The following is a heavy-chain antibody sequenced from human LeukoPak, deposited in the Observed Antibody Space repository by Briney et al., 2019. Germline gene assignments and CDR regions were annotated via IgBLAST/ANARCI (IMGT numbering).Heavy chain of an antibody. V-gene: IGHV1-69*04. CDR1: GGTFSSYA. J-gene: IGHJ3*02. Sequence: SVRVSCKASGGTFSSYAISWVRQAPGQGLEWMGRIIPILGIANYAQKFQGRVTITADKSTSTAYMELSSLRSEDTAVYYCARRVYDSSDFDIWGQGTMVTVSS. CDR2: IIPILGIA. CDR3: ARRVYDSSDFDI. D-gene: IGHD3-22*01.